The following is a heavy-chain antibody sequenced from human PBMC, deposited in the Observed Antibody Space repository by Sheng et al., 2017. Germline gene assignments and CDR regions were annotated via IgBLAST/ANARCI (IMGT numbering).Heavy chain of an antibody. J-gene: IGHJ3*02. CDR3: ARDRYCSSTSCYPPAHDAFDI. D-gene: IGHD2-2*01. V-gene: IGHV1-18*01. Sequence: QVQLVQSGAEVKKPGASVKVSCKASGYTFTSYGISWVRQAPGQGLEWMGWISAYNGNTNYAQKLQGRVTMTTDTSTSTAYMELRSLRSDDTAVYYCARDRYCSSTSCYPPAHDAFDIWGQGTMVTVSS. CDR2: ISAYNGNT. CDR1: GYTFTSYG.